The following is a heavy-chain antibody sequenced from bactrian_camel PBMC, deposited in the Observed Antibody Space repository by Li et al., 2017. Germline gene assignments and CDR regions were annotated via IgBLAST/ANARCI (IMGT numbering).Heavy chain of an antibody. J-gene: IGHJ6*01. D-gene: IGHD2*01. CDR2: IDNDGST. CDR1: PASTCS. Sequence: HVQLVESGGGSVQSGGSLRLSCAGVPASTCSMGWYRQYPGRERELVSAIDNDGSTHYGDSVKGRFTISRDNAKNTLTLQMNSLKPEDTAMYYCAATDDSWGGGYVPTTGDFDYWGQGTQVTVS. CDR3: AATDDSWGGGYVPTTGDFDY. V-gene: IGHV3S55*01.